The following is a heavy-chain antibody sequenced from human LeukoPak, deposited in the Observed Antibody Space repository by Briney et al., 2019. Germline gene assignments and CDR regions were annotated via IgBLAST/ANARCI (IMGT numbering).Heavy chain of an antibody. CDR2: ISGSGGST. Sequence: GGSVRLSCAASGFTFSSYAMSWVRQAPGKGLEWVSAISGSGGSTYYADSVKGRFTISRDNTKNTLYLQMNSLRAEDTAVYYCAKHPKLQWFGELDHWGQGTLVTVSS. CDR3: AKHPKLQWFGELDH. J-gene: IGHJ4*02. D-gene: IGHD3-10*01. V-gene: IGHV3-23*01. CDR1: GFTFSSYA.